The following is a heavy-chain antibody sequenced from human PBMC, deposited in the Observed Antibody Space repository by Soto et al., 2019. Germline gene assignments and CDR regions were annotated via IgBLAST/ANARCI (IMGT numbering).Heavy chain of an antibody. Sequence: GASVKVSCKASGYTFTSYDINWVRQATGQGLEWMGWMNPNSGNTGYAQKFQGRVTMTRNTSISTAYMELSSLRSEDTAVYYCARNHPVTIFGVVIISHNWFDPWGQGTLVTVSS. CDR1: GYTFTSYD. V-gene: IGHV1-8*01. CDR3: ARNHPVTIFGVVIISHNWFDP. J-gene: IGHJ5*02. CDR2: MNPNSGNT. D-gene: IGHD3-3*01.